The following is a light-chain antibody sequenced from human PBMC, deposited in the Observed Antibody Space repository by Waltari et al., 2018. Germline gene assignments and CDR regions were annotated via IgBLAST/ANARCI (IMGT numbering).Light chain of an antibody. CDR1: SSDIGAYDY. V-gene: IGLV2-14*01. J-gene: IGLJ1*01. CDR2: DVR. Sequence: QSGLTQPASVSGSPGQSITISCIGTSSDIGAYDYVSWYQQHPGKAPKLLRYDVRDRPSGGSHRFSGSKSGNAASLTISGLQAEDEATYYCSSPTTRSTQVFGSGTKVTV. CDR3: SSPTTRSTQV.